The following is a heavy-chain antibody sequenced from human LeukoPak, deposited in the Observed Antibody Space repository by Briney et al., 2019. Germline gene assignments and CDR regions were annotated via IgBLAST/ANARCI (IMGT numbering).Heavy chain of an antibody. CDR2: TNNGGRT. CDR3: ARAVVVVPAATVDY. J-gene: IGHJ4*02. CDR1: GGSFSGYY. Sequence: PSETLSLTCAVYGGSFSGYYWGWLPQPPGKGLEWLGKTNNGGRTNYNPTLKSRVSISVDTSKSQVSLKLSSGTAADTAVYYCARAVVVVPAATVDYWGQGTLVTVSS. D-gene: IGHD2-2*01. V-gene: IGHV4-34*01.